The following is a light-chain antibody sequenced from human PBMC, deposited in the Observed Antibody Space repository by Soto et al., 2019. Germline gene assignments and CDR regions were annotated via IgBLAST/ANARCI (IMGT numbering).Light chain of an antibody. V-gene: IGKV4-1*01. CDR3: LQYYSTPRT. Sequence: DIVMTQSPDSLAVSLGERATINCKSSQSVLYSSDNKNYLAWYQQKPGQPPKLLLYWASTRESGVPDQFSGSGSGTDFTLTISGLQAEDVAVYYCLQYYSTPRTFGQGTKLEIK. CDR2: WAS. J-gene: IGKJ2*01. CDR1: QSVLYSSDNKNY.